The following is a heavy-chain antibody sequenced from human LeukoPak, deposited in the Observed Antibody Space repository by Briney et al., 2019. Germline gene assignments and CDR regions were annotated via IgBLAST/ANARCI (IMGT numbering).Heavy chain of an antibody. J-gene: IGHJ4*02. CDR3: ARVIVSLTAATPYFDY. D-gene: IGHD6-6*01. Sequence: SETLSLTCTVSGASISSGSYYWSWIRQPPGKGLEWIGYIYHSGSTYYNPSLKSRVTISVDRSKNQFSLKLSSVTAADTAVYYCARVIVSLTAATPYFDYWGQGTLVTVSS. V-gene: IGHV4-30-2*01. CDR1: GASISSGSYY. CDR2: IYHSGST.